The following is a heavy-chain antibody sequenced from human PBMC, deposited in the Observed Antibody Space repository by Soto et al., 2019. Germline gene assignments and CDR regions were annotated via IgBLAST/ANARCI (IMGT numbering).Heavy chain of an antibody. CDR1: DGSISSYY. J-gene: IGHJ5*02. D-gene: IGHD1-26*01. CDR3: AGFSSGTYLFDL. Sequence: PSETLSLTCTVSDGSISSYYWSWIRQPPGKGLEWIGYIYGTGTTNYSPSLTNRVTISVDMSKNQFSLRLRSVTAADTAVYYCAGFSSGTYLFDLWGQGTPVTVSS. V-gene: IGHV4-59*01. CDR2: IYGTGTT.